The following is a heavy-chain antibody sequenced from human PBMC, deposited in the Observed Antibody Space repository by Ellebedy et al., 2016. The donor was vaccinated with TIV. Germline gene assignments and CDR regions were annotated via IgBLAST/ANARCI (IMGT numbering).Heavy chain of an antibody. CDR2: INQHATAI. V-gene: IGHV3-7*01. J-gene: IGHJ4*02. CDR3: VRAIAAAKSY. D-gene: IGHD6-13*01. Sequence: GGSLRLSXAASGFTLSDFWMHWVRQAPGKGLEWVANINQHATAIYYADSVKGRFTISRDNAKSSLFLQMHSLRAEDTALYYCVRAIAAAKSYWGQGTLVTVSS. CDR1: GFTLSDFW.